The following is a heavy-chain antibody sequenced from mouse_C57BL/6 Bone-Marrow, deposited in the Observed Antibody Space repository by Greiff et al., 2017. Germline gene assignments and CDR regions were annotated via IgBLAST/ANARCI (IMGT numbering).Heavy chain of an antibody. V-gene: IGHV1-19*01. D-gene: IGHD2-4*01. CDR2: INPYNGGT. J-gene: IGHJ1*03. CDR1: GYTFTDYY. CDR3: ARGIYYDYDGPYWYFDV. Sequence: EVKLMESGPVLVKPGASVKMSCKASGYTFTDYYMNWVKQSHGKSLEWIGVINPYNGGTSYNQKFKGKATLTVDKSSSTAYMELNSLTSEDSAVYYCARGIYYDYDGPYWYFDVWGTETTLTVSS.